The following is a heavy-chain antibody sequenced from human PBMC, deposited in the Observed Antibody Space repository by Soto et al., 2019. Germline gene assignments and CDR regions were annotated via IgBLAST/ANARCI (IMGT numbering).Heavy chain of an antibody. CDR3: ASEIFGRFY. D-gene: IGHD2-15*01. CDR2: INHSGST. CDR1: GGSFSGYY. J-gene: IGHJ4*02. Sequence: QVQLQQWGAGLLKPSETLSLTCAVYGGSFSGYYWSWIRQPPGKGLEWIGEINHSGSTNYNPSPKSRVTISVDTSKNQVSLKLSSVTAADTAVYYCASEIFGRFYWGQGTLVTVSS. V-gene: IGHV4-34*01.